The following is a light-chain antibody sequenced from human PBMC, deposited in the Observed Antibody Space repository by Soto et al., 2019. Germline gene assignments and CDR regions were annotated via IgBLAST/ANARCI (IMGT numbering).Light chain of an antibody. Sequence: QSVLTQPPSASGSPAQSVIISCTGTSSDVGAYNYVSWYQQHPGKAPKLLIYEVSKRPSGVPDRFSGSKSGNTASLTVSGLQAEDEADYYCCSYAGSDTYVFGTGTKVTVL. CDR2: EVS. CDR1: SSDVGAYNY. V-gene: IGLV2-8*01. J-gene: IGLJ1*01. CDR3: CSYAGSDTYV.